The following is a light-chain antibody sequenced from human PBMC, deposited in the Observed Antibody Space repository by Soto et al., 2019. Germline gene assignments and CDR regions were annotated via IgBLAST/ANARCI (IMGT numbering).Light chain of an antibody. CDR1: SSNIGSNT. V-gene: IGLV1-44*01. CDR2: SNN. CDR3: AAWDDSLNGHVV. J-gene: IGLJ2*01. Sequence: QSVLTQPPSASGTPGQRVTISCSGSSSNIGSNTVNWYQQLPGTAPKLLIYSNNQRPSGVPDRFSGSKSGTSASLALSGLQSEDEADYYCAAWDDSLNGHVVFGGGTKVTVL.